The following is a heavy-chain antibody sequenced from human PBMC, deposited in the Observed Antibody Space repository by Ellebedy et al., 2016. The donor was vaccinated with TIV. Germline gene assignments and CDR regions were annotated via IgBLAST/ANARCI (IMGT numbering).Heavy chain of an antibody. J-gene: IGHJ5*02. CDR2: IYYSGST. CDR1: GGSISSYY. CDR3: ARVSLEMTDDYVWGSHDH. Sequence: SETLSLXCTVSGGSISSYYWSWIRQPPGKRLEWIGYIYYSGSTNYNPSLKSRLTISLDTSKNQFSLRLTSVTAADTAVYYCARVSLEMTDDYVWGSHDHWGQGTLVTVSS. D-gene: IGHD3-16*01. V-gene: IGHV4-59*01.